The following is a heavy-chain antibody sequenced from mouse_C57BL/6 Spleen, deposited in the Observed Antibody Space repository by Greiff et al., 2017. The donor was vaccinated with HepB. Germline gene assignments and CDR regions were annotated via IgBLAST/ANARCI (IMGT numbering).Heavy chain of an antibody. D-gene: IGHD1-1*01. V-gene: IGHV1-81*01. Sequence: VQLQQSGAELARPGASVKLSCKASGYTFTSYGISWVKQRTGQGLEWIGEIYPRSGNPYYNEKFKGKATLTADKSYSTAYMELRSLTSADSAVYFCAREEHYYGSSPYYYAMDYWGQGTSVTVSS. J-gene: IGHJ4*01. CDR1: GYTFTSYG. CDR2: IYPRSGNP. CDR3: AREEHYYGSSPYYYAMDY.